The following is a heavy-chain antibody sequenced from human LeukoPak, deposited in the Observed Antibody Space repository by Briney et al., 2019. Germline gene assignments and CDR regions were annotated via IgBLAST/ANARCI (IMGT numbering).Heavy chain of an antibody. J-gene: IGHJ4*02. CDR1: GGSISSYY. CDR2: IYYSGST. V-gene: IGHV4-59*01. CDR3: ARASSGYYYFDY. D-gene: IGHD3-22*01. Sequence: SEPLSLTCTVSGGSISSYYWSWLRQPPGKGLEWIGYIYYSGSTNYNPSLKSRVTISVDTSKNQFSLKLSSVTAADTAVYYCARASSGYYYFDYWGQGTLVTVSS.